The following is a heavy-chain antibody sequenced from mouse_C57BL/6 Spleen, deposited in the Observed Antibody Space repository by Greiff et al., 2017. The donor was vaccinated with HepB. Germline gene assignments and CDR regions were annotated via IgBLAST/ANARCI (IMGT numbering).Heavy chain of an antibody. CDR3: ARKGIYYGYHYYAMDY. V-gene: IGHV2-2*01. D-gene: IGHD2-2*01. Sequence: QVQLKQSGPGLVQPSQSLSITCTVSGFSLTSYGVHWVRQSPGKGLEWLGVIWSGGSTDYNAAFISRLSISKDNSKSQVFFKMNSLQADDTAIYYCARKGIYYGYHYYAMDYWGQGTSVTVSS. CDR1: GFSLTSYG. J-gene: IGHJ4*01. CDR2: IWSGGST.